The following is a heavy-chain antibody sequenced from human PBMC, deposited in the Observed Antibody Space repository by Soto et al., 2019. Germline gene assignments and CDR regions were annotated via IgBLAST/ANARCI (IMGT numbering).Heavy chain of an antibody. CDR2: ISYDGSNE. CDR3: TTSSSGWPQYYFDY. CDR1: GFTFSSYG. D-gene: IGHD6-19*01. J-gene: IGHJ4*02. V-gene: IGHV3-30*03. Sequence: PGGSLRLSCAVSGFTFSSYGMHWVRQAPGKGLEWVAHISYDGSNEHYVDSVKGRFTISRDNSKNTLYLQMNSLKTEDTAVYYCTTSSSGWPQYYFDYWGQGTLVTVSS.